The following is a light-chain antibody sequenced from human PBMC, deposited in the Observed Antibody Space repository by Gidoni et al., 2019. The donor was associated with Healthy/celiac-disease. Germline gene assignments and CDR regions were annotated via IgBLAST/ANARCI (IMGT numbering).Light chain of an antibody. V-gene: IGLV1-44*01. J-gene: IGLJ2*01. CDR1: SSNIGSNS. CDR3: AAWDDSLNGVV. Sequence: VLTQPPSASGPPGQWVTISCSGSSSNIGSNSVTWYQQLPGTAPKLLIYSNNQRPSGVPDRFSGSKSGTSASLAISGLQSEDEADYYCAAWDDSLNGVVFGGGTKLTVL. CDR2: SNN.